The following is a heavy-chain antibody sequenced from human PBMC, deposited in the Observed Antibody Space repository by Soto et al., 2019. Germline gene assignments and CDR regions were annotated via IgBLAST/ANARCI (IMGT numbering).Heavy chain of an antibody. V-gene: IGHV4-59*01. CDR2: LYYSDNT. CDR1: GGSISPFY. D-gene: IGHD3-16*01. CDR3: ARVGGVAARTFDY. J-gene: IGHJ4*02. Sequence: PSETRSLTCTVSGGSISPFYWSWVRQPPGKVLEWIGYLYYSDNTNYNPSLKSRVTISVDASKNQVSLRLTSVTAADTAVYYCARVGGVAARTFDYWGQGTVVTVSS.